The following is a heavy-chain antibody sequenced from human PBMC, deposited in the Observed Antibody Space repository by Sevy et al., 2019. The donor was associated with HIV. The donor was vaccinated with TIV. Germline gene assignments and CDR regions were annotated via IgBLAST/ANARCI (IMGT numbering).Heavy chain of an antibody. CDR1: GFTFSSYA. Sequence: GESLKIYCAASGFTFSSYAMHWVRQAPGKGLEWVAVISYDGSNKYYADSVKGRLTISRDNSKNTLYLQMNSLRAEDTAVYYCARDHAYGDYPTYFDYWGQGTLVTVSS. V-gene: IGHV3-30-3*01. J-gene: IGHJ4*02. D-gene: IGHD4-17*01. CDR2: ISYDGSNK. CDR3: ARDHAYGDYPTYFDY.